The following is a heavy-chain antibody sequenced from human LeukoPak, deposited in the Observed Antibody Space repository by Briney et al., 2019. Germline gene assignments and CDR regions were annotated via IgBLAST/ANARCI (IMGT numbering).Heavy chain of an antibody. J-gene: IGHJ4*02. V-gene: IGHV3-15*01. D-gene: IGHD2-21*01. CDR1: GFTFSNAW. Sequence: GGSLRLSCAASGFTFSNAWMSWVRQAPGKELEWVGRIKSKTDGGKTDYAAPMKGRFTTSRDDSKNTLYLQMNSLKTEDTAVYYCTTDLFHFDYWGQGTLVTVSS. CDR2: IKSKTDGGKT. CDR3: TTDLFHFDY.